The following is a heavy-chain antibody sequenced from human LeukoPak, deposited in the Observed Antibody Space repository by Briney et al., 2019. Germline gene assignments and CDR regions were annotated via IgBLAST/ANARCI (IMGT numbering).Heavy chain of an antibody. CDR2: FDPEDGET. Sequence: ASVKVSCKVSGYTLTELSMHWVRQAPGKGLEWMGGFDPEDGETIYAQKFQGRVTMTEDTSTDTAYMELSSLGSEDTAVYYCATEYSSSSGRYDAFDIWGQGTMVTVSS. CDR1: GYTLTELS. CDR3: ATEYSSSSGRYDAFDI. D-gene: IGHD6-6*01. J-gene: IGHJ3*02. V-gene: IGHV1-24*01.